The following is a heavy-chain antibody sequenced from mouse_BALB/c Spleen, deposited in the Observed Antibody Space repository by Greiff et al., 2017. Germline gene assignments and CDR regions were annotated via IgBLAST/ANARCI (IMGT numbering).Heavy chain of an antibody. V-gene: IGHV2-5-1*01. CDR3: DMKRGVYYGSAMDY. CDR2: IWRGGST. D-gene: IGHD1-1*01. Sequence: QVQLQQSGPSLVQPSQSLSITCTVSGFSLTSYGVHWVRQSPGKGLEWLGVIWRGGSTDYNAAFMSRLSITKDNTKSQVFFKMNSLQADDTAIYCCDMKRGVYYGSAMDYWGQGTSVTVSS. J-gene: IGHJ4*01. CDR1: GFSLTSYG.